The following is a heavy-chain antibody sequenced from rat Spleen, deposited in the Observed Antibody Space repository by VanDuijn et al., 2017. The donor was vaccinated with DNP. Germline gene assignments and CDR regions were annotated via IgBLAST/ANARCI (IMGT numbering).Heavy chain of an antibody. CDR1: GFSLTSYG. V-gene: IGHV5S13*01. CDR2: MRYEGGTT. J-gene: IGHJ3*01. CDR3: ATGTLAY. Sequence: VQLKESGPGLVQPSQTLPLTCTVSGFSLTSYGVSWVRQPPGKGLEWVAYMRYEGGTTYHGDSVKGRFTISRDNAKNTLYLQMNSLRSEDTATYYCATGTLAYWGQGTLVTVSS.